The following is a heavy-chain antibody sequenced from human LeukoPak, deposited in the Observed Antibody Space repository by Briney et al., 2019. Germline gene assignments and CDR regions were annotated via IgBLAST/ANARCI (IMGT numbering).Heavy chain of an antibody. CDR3: ARDRGGYDILTGYYQFFDY. CDR1: GGSISSYY. D-gene: IGHD3-9*01. J-gene: IGHJ4*02. V-gene: IGHV4-59*01. CDR2: IYYSGGT. Sequence: PSETLSLTCTVSGGSISSYYWSWIRQPPGKGLEWIGYIYYSGGTNYNPSLKSRVTISVDTSKNQFSLKLSSVTAADTAVYYCARDRGGYDILTGYYQFFDYWGQGTLVTVSS.